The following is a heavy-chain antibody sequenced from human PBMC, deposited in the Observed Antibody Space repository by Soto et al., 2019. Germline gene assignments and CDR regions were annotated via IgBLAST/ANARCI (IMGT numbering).Heavy chain of an antibody. Sequence: GGSLRLSCAASGFPFSRYDMHWVRQAPGKGLEWVAVLWFDGSNEYYADSVQGRFTISRDNSKNTLYLQMDSLRAEDTAVYYCAKVLYAPESFASEEAPAGMDVWGHGTTVTVS. CDR1: GFPFSRYD. D-gene: IGHD3-10*01. CDR2: LWFDGSNE. CDR3: AKVLYAPESFASEEAPAGMDV. V-gene: IGHV3-33*06. J-gene: IGHJ6*01.